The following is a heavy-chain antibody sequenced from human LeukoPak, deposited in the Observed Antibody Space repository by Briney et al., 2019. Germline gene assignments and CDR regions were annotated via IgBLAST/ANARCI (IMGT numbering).Heavy chain of an antibody. CDR2: ISGSGGST. CDR1: GFTFSSYA. J-gene: IGHJ4*02. D-gene: IGHD3-10*01. CDR3: AKDPLWFGELSVWDY. V-gene: IGHV3-23*01. Sequence: GGSLRLSCAASGFTFSSYAMSWVRQAPGKGLEWVSAISGSGGSTYYADSVKGRFTISRDNSKNTLYLQMNSLRVEDTAVYYCAKDPLWFGELSVWDYWGQGTLVTVSS.